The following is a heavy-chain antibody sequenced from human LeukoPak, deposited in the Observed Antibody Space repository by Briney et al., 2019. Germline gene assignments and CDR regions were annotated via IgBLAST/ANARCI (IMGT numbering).Heavy chain of an antibody. V-gene: IGHV1-2*04. CDR2: INPNSGGT. CDR1: GYTFTGYY. CDR3: ARAGYSGYDMFDY. D-gene: IGHD5-12*01. Sequence: ASVKVSCKASGYTFTGYYMHWVRLAPGQGLEWMGRINPNSGGTNYAQKFQGWVTMTRDTSISTAYMELSRLRSDDTAVYYCARAGYSGYDMFDYWGQGTLVTVSS. J-gene: IGHJ4*02.